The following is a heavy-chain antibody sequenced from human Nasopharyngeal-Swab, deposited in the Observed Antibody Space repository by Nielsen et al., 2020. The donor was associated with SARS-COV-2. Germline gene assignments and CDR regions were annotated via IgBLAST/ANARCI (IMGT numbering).Heavy chain of an antibody. Sequence: WVRQAPGQGLEGMGWINAGNGNTKYSQKFQGRVTITRDTSASTAYMEMSSLRSEDTAVYYCARERVVVVSATYYQYGMDVWGQGTTVTVSS. J-gene: IGHJ6*02. D-gene: IGHD2-15*01. V-gene: IGHV1-3*01. CDR2: INAGNGNT. CDR3: ARERVVVVSATYYQYGMDV.